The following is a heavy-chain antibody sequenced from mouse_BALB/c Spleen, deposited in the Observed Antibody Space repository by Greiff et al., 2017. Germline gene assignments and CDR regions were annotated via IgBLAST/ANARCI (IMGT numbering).Heavy chain of an antibody. V-gene: IGHV1S45*01. CDR2: INPYNDYT. J-gene: IGHJ3*01. Sequence: EVKLVESGAELVRPGASVKLSCMAFGYTFTNHHINWVKQRPGQGLDWIGYINPYNDYTSYNQKFTGKATLTVDKSSSTAYMELSSLTSEDSAVYYCARSIYYDYEGFAYWGQGTLVTVSA. CDR1: GYTFTNHH. CDR3: ARSIYYDYEGFAY. D-gene: IGHD2-4*01.